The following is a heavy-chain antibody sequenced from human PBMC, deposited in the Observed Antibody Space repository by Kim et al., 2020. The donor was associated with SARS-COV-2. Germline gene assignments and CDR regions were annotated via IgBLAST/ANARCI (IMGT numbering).Heavy chain of an antibody. D-gene: IGHD3-22*01. J-gene: IGHJ3*02. V-gene: IGHV4-31*03. CDR2: IYYSGST. CDR1: GGSISSGGYY. CDR3: ARASLTMIVVVGAFDI. Sequence: SETLSLTFTVSGGSISSGGYYWSWIRQHPGKGLEWIGYIYYSGSTYYNPSLKSRVTISVDTSKNQFSLKLSSVTAADTAVYYCARASLTMIVVVGAFDIWGQGTMVTVSS.